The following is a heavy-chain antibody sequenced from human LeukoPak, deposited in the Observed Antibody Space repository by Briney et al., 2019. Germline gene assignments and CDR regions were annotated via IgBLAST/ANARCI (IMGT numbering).Heavy chain of an antibody. J-gene: IGHJ6*02. V-gene: IGHV3-23*01. CDR1: GFTFSSHA. CDR3: AKDPYCSSTSCYGMDV. Sequence: GGSLRLSCAASGFTFSSHAMSWVRQAPGKGLGWVSAISGSGGSTYYADSVKGRFTISRDNSKNTLYLQMNSLRAEDTAVYYCAKDPYCSSTSCYGMDVWGQGTTVTVSS. D-gene: IGHD2-2*01. CDR2: ISGSGGST.